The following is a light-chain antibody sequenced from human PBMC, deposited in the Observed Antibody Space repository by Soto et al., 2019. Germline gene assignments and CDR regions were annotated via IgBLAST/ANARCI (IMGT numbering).Light chain of an antibody. CDR2: EGS. Sequence: QSALTKPASVSGSPGQSITISCTGTSSDVGSYNLVSWYQQHPGKAPKLMIYEGSKRPSGVSNRFSGSKSGNTASLTISGLQAEDEADYYCCSYAGSFWVFGGGTKLTVL. J-gene: IGLJ3*02. V-gene: IGLV2-23*01. CDR3: CSYAGSFWV. CDR1: SSDVGSYNL.